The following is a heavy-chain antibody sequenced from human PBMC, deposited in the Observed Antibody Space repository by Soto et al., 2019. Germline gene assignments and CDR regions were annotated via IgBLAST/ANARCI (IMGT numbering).Heavy chain of an antibody. J-gene: IGHJ4*02. Sequence: GGSLRLSCAASGFTFSSYAMSWVRQAPGKGLEWVSAISGSGGSTYYADSVKGRFTISRDNSKNMLYLQMNSLRAEDTAVYYCANLNSGSYYFDYWGQGTLVTVSS. CDR1: GFTFSSYA. CDR3: ANLNSGSYYFDY. CDR2: ISGSGGST. D-gene: IGHD1-26*01. V-gene: IGHV3-23*01.